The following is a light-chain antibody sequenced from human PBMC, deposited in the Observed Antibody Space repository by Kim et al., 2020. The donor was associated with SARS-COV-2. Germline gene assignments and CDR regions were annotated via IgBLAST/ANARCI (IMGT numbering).Light chain of an antibody. CDR1: SSDVGGYDY. CDR2: EVN. J-gene: IGLJ2*01. Sequence: QSALTQPPSASGSPGQSVTISCTGTSSDVGGYDYVSWYQQHPGKAPKFLIYEVNKRPSGVPDRFSGSKSGNTASLTVSGLQAEDEADYYCSSYADKDNLLFGGGTQLTVL. CDR3: SSYADKDNLL. V-gene: IGLV2-8*01.